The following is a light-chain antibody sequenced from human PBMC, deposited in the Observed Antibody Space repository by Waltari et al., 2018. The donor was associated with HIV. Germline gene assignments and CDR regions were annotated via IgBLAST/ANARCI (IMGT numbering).Light chain of an antibody. V-gene: IGLV3-1*01. CDR1: KLGDKY. Sequence: SYELTQLPSVSVSPGQTARITCSGDKLGDKYACWYQQRPGQSPVLVIYQDTTRPSGIPERFSGSNSGNTATLTVSGTQAMDEADYYGQAFDSSTVVFGGGTKLTVL. CDR3: QAFDSSTVV. CDR2: QDT. J-gene: IGLJ2*01.